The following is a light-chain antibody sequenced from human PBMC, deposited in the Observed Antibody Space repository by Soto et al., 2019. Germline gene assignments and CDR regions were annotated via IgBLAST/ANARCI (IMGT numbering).Light chain of an antibody. J-gene: IGLJ7*01. CDR3: AAWDDSLNGAV. CDR2: NNN. V-gene: IGLV1-44*01. CDR1: SSNIGSNT. Sequence: QLVLTQPPSASGTPGQRVTISCSGSSSNIGSNTVNWYQQLPGTAPKLRIYNNNERPSGVPDRFSGSKSGTSASLAISGLQSEDEADYYCAAWDDSLNGAVFGGGAQLTVL.